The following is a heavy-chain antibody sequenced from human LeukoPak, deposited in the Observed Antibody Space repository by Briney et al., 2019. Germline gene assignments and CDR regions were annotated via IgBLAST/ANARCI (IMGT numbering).Heavy chain of an antibody. CDR1: GYSTSSGYY. J-gene: IGHJ4*02. CDR2: IYNSGST. D-gene: IGHD2-15*01. V-gene: IGHV4-38-2*02. Sequence: SETLSLTCTVSGYSTSSGYYWGWIRQPPGKGLEWIGNIYNSGSTYYNPPLKSRVTISVDTSKNQFSLKLSSVTAADTAVYYCARWAVVTANYFDYWGQGTLVTVSS. CDR3: ARWAVVTANYFDY.